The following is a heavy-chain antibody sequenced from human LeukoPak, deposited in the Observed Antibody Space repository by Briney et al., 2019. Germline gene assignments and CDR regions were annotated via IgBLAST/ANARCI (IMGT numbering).Heavy chain of an antibody. CDR3: ARAIVVVPAAMGYHYYYYYMDV. CDR2: MNPNSGNT. D-gene: IGHD2-2*01. CDR1: GYTFTSYD. V-gene: IGHV1-8*02. J-gene: IGHJ6*03. Sequence: ASVKVSCKASGYTFTSYDINWVRQATGQGLEWMGWMNPNSGNTGYAQKFQGRVTMTRNTSISTAYMELSSLRSEDTAVYYCARAIVVVPAAMGYHYYYYYMDVWGKGTTVTISS.